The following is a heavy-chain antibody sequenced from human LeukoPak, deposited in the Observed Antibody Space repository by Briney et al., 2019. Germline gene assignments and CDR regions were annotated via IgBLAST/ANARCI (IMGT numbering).Heavy chain of an antibody. J-gene: IGHJ3*02. CDR1: VGSISSSSYY. D-gene: IGHD2-2*01. V-gene: IGHV4-39*07. Sequence: SDTLSLTRTVSVGSISSSSYYGGWIRQPPGKGLEWIGSIYHSGSTSYNPSLKSRVIISIDTSKNQFSLKLRSVTAADTAVYYCARDVVGGRVDIWGQGTMVTVSS. CDR3: ARDVVGGRVDI. CDR2: IYHSGST.